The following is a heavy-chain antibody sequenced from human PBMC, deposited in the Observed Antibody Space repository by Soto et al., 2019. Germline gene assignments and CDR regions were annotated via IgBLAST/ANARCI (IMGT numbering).Heavy chain of an antibody. CDR1: GFTFSRYS. V-gene: IGHV3-21*01. J-gene: IGHJ6*02. CDR3: AREETAWPLAYGLDV. D-gene: IGHD2-21*02. Sequence: RLSCAGSGFTFSRYSMNWVRQAPGKGLEWVASIGTRGDIYYAESVKGRLTISRDNAKNSLSLEMDSLRVEDTGVYYCAREETAWPLAYGLDVWGQGTTVPVS. CDR2: IGTRGDI.